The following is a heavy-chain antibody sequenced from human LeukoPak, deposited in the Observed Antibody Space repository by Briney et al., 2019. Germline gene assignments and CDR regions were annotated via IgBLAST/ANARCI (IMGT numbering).Heavy chain of an antibody. Sequence: PGGSLRLSRAASGFTFSSYGMHWVRQAPGKGLEWVANIKQDGSEEYYVDSVKGRFTISTDNAKNSLYLQMNSLRAEDTAVYYCARDAYYDFWSGYPRYFDYWGQGTLVTISS. J-gene: IGHJ4*02. CDR3: ARDAYYDFWSGYPRYFDY. CDR1: GFTFSSYG. D-gene: IGHD3-3*01. CDR2: IKQDGSEE. V-gene: IGHV3-7*01.